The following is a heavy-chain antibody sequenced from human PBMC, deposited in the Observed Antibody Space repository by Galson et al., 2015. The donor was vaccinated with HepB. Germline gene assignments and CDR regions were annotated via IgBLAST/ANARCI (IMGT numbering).Heavy chain of an antibody. CDR1: GGTFSSYA. CDR3: ARGYYYDSSGYYFPYYYYMDV. CDR2: IIPIIGTA. V-gene: IGHV1-69*13. D-gene: IGHD3-22*01. J-gene: IGHJ6*03. Sequence: SVKVSCKASGGTFSSYAISWVRQAPGQGLEWMGGIIPIIGTANYAQKFQGRVTITADESTSTAYMELSSLRSEDTAVYYCARGYYYDSSGYYFPYYYYMDVWGKGTTVTVSS.